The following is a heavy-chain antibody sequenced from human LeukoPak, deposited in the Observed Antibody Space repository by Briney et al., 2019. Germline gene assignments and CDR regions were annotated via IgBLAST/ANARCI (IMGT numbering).Heavy chain of an antibody. J-gene: IGHJ5*01. Sequence: ASVKVSCKSSGYTFTNYAMNWVRQAPGQGLEWMGWFNPNTGNPTYAQGFTGRFIFSLDTSVTTTYLQISGLKAEDTAVYYCARAYQRLGGLSFPDSWGQGTLVIVSS. V-gene: IGHV7-4-1*02. CDR3: ARAYQRLGGLSFPDS. CDR2: FNPNTGNP. D-gene: IGHD3-16*02. CDR1: GYTFTNYA.